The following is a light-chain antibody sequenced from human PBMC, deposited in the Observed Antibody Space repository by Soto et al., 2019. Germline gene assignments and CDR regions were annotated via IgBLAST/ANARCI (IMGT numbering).Light chain of an antibody. CDR2: GTS. CDR3: HQYATSPFT. Sequence: PGERATLSCRASEPIGRAYFAWYQHRPGRTPRLVLSGTSNRAAGIPDRFGGSGSGADFTLTISGVEPEDSAVYYCHQYATSPFTFGQGTKLEIK. J-gene: IGKJ2*01. V-gene: IGKV3-20*01. CDR1: EPIGRAY.